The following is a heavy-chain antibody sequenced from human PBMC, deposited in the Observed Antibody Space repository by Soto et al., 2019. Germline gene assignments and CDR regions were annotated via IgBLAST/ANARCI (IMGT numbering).Heavy chain of an antibody. Sequence: GESLKISCKGSGYTFSRYWIGWVRQMPGKGLEWMGIIYPGDFDTTYSPSFQGQVTISADKSISTAYLQWSSLKASDTAMYYCAGGGVRGVITRTRDYYGMDVWGQGTTVTVSS. J-gene: IGHJ6*02. CDR2: IYPGDFDT. CDR3: AGGGVRGVITRTRDYYGMDV. CDR1: GYTFSRYW. D-gene: IGHD3-10*01. V-gene: IGHV5-51*01.